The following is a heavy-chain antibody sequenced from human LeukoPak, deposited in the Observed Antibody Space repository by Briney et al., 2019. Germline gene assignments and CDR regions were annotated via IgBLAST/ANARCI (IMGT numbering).Heavy chain of an antibody. CDR3: ARDAGSLDRGYCSSTSCYPPASFDY. CDR2: ISSSSSYI. D-gene: IGHD2-2*03. V-gene: IGHV3-21*01. CDR1: GFTFRSYS. Sequence: GSLRLSCAASGFTFRSYSMNWVRQAPGKGLEWVSSISSSSSYIYYADSVKGRFTISRDNAKNSLYLQMNSLRAEDTAVYYCARDAGSLDRGYCSSTSCYPPASFDYWGQGTLVTVSS. J-gene: IGHJ4*02.